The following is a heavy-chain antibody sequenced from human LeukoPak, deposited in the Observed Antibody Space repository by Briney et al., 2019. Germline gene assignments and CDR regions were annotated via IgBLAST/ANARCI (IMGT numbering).Heavy chain of an antibody. CDR1: GFSLSTSGVG. Sequence: SGPTPVKPTQTLTLTCTFSGFSLSTSGVGVGWIRQPSGKALEWLALIYWNDDKRYSPSLKSRLTITKDTSKNQVVLTMTNMDPVDTATYYCAHRPSQRERPLWWGQGTLVTVSS. CDR3: AHRPSQRERPLW. J-gene: IGHJ4*02. CDR2: IYWNDDK. D-gene: IGHD1-1*01. V-gene: IGHV2-5*01.